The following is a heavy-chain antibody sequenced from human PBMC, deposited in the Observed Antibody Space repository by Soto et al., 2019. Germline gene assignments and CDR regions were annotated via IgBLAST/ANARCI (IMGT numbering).Heavy chain of an antibody. CDR2: VSFDGSNK. CDR3: ARDQTGITTAGGGRIDP. Sequence: QVQLVESGGGVVQPGRSLRLSCAASGFTFSTHALHWVRQAPGKGLECVAIVSFDGSNKYYADSVKGRFTISRDNSKKPLYMQMSGLTPEDTAVYYCARDQTGITTAGGGRIDPWGQGTLVTVSS. CDR1: GFTFSTHA. D-gene: IGHD6-13*01. J-gene: IGHJ5*02. V-gene: IGHV3-30-3*01.